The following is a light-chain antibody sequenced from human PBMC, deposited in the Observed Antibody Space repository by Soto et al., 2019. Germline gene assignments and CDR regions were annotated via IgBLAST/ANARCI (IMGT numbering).Light chain of an antibody. CDR1: QTISIY. J-gene: IGKJ1*01. CDR3: QHAYCTPWT. V-gene: IGKV1-39*01. CDR2: AAS. Sequence: DIQMTQSPSSLPASAGDRGNITCRASQTISIYLNWYQQKPGKGPTLLIYAASNLQSGVPSRFSGSGSATYFTITISSLQPEDSATYFRQHAYCTPWTFGQGTKVDIK.